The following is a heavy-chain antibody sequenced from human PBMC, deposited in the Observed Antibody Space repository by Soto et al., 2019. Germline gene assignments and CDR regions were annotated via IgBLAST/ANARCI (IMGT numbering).Heavy chain of an antibody. CDR3: ARDRVESGYPEYFQH. CDR1: GFPVISND. Sequence: GGSQRLSCAASGFPVISNDRSSVSPTPGKGLEWVSVIYSGGSTYYADSVKGRFTISRDNSKNTLYLQMNSLRAEDTAVYYCARDRVESGYPEYFQHWGQGTLVTVSS. V-gene: IGHV3-53*01. CDR2: IYSGGST. D-gene: IGHD3-22*01. J-gene: IGHJ1*01.